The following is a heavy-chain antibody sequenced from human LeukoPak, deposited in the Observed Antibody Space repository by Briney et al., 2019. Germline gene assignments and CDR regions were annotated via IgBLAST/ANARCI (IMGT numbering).Heavy chain of an antibody. D-gene: IGHD4-17*01. CDR2: IYHSGST. V-gene: IGHV4-30-2*01. Sequence: SETLSLICAVSCGSISIACYCWSWIRQPPGKGLEWIGYIYHSGSTYYNPSLKSRVTISVDRSKNQFSLKLSSVTAADTAVYYCARGDYVNYFDYWGQGTLVTVSS. CDR3: ARGDYVNYFDY. J-gene: IGHJ4*02. CDR1: CGSISIACYC.